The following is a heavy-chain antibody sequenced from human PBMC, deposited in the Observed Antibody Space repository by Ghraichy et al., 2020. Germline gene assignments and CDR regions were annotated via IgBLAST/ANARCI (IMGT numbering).Heavy chain of an antibody. CDR2: IWYDGSNK. CDR1: GFTFSSYG. Sequence: GGSLRLSCAASGFTFSSYGMHWVRQAPGKGLEWVAVIWYDGSNKYYADSVKGRFTISRDNSKNTLYLQMNSLRAEDTAVYYCARALRRKYGMDVWGQGTTVTVSS. J-gene: IGHJ6*02. V-gene: IGHV3-33*01. CDR3: ARALRRKYGMDV.